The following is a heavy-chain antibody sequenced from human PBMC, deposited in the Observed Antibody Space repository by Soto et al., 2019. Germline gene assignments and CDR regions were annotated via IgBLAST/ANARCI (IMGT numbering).Heavy chain of an antibody. D-gene: IGHD3-9*01. Sequence: SETLSLTCSVSGGSITSTSYYWGWIRQPPGKGLEWIGTIYYSGTRYYNPSLKSRVTMSTDTSKNQFSLILRSVTAADTAKYYFVRRPLGNTLIGYFRNRGQGALVTVSS. CDR1: GGSITSTSYY. CDR2: IYYSGTR. V-gene: IGHV4-39*01. CDR3: VRRPLGNTLIGYFRN. J-gene: IGHJ4*02.